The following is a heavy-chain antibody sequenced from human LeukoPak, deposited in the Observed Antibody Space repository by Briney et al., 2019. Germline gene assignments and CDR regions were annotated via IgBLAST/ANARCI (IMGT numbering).Heavy chain of an antibody. CDR1: GFTFSSYS. D-gene: IGHD4-11*01. CDR3: ARDGAVTTRSYYYMDV. J-gene: IGHJ6*03. V-gene: IGHV3-48*01. Sequence: GGSLRLSCAASGFTFSSYSMNWVRQAPGKGLECVSYISSSSSTIYYADSVKGRFTISRDNAKNSLYLQMNSLRAEDTAVYYCARDGAVTTRSYYYMDVWGKRTTVTVSS. CDR2: ISSSSSTI.